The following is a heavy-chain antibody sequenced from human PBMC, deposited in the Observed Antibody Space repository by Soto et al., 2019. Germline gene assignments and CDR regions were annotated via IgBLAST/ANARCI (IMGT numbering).Heavy chain of an antibody. CDR1: GFTFSSYS. CDR2: ISSSSSTI. Sequence: PGGSLRLSCAASGFTFSSYSMNWVRQAPGKGLEWVSYISSSSSTIYYADSVKGRFTISRDNAKNSLYLQMNSLRAEDTAVYYCARAQYNYYDSSPRGTFDIWGQGTMVTVSS. D-gene: IGHD3-22*01. J-gene: IGHJ3*02. CDR3: ARAQYNYYDSSPRGTFDI. V-gene: IGHV3-48*04.